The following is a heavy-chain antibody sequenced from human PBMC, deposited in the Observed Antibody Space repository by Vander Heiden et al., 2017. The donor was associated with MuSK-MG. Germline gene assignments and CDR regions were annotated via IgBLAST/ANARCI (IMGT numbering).Heavy chain of an antibody. Sequence: QVQLVQSGSALKTPGASVNVSCKTSGYSFTSYAMNWVRQAPGQGLEWMGWINTNTKHPTYAQGFTGRFVFSLDSSVSTAYLEISSLEAEDTAVYFCARDGRDGYNSLNFDYWGQGTLVTVSS. D-gene: IGHD5-12*01. CDR3: ARDGRDGYNSLNFDY. V-gene: IGHV7-4-1*02. CDR1: GYSFTSYA. CDR2: INTNTKHP. J-gene: IGHJ4*02.